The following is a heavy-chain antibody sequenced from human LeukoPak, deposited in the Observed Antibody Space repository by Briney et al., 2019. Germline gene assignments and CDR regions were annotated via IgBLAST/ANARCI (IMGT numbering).Heavy chain of an antibody. CDR3: ARLRFLGSYGGMDV. CDR1: GGTFSSYA. CDR2: IIPILGIA. Sequence: VASVKVSCKASGGTFSSYAISWVRQAPGQGLEWMGRIIPILGIANYAQKFQGRVTITADKSTSTAYMELSSLRSEDTAVYYCARLRFLGSYGGMDVWGQGTTVTVSS. D-gene: IGHD3-3*01. J-gene: IGHJ6*02. V-gene: IGHV1-69*04.